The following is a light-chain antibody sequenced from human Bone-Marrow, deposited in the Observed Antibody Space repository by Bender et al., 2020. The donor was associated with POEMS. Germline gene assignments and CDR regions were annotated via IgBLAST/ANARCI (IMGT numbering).Light chain of an antibody. J-gene: IGLJ2*01. Sequence: QSALNQPHSASGSPGQSVTISCTGTSSDVGSYNLVSWYQQHPGKAPKLMIYEGSKRPSGVSNRFSGSKSANTASLTISGLQAEDEADYYCSSYTTSDTPIFGGGTKVTVL. CDR2: EGS. CDR1: SSDVGSYNL. V-gene: IGLV2-14*02. CDR3: SSYTTSDTPI.